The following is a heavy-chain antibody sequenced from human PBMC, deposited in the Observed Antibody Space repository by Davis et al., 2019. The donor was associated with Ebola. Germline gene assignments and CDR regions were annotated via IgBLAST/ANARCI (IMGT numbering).Heavy chain of an antibody. J-gene: IGHJ5*02. D-gene: IGHD3-22*01. V-gene: IGHV4-34*01. CDR3: ARGFYYYDSSGYYLSFWFDP. CDR2: INHSGST. CDR1: GGSFSGYY. Sequence: SETLSLTCAVYGGSFSGYYWSWIRQPPGKGLEWIGEINHSGSTNYNPSLKSRVTISVDTSKNQFSLKLSSVTAADTAVYYCARGFYYYDSSGYYLSFWFDPWGQGTLVTVSS.